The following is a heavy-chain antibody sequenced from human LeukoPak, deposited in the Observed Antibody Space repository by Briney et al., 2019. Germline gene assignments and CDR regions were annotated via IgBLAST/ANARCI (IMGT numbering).Heavy chain of an antibody. Sequence: PGGSLRLSCAASGFTFRDYWMAWVRQAPGKGLEWVANIWPDGSDTYHEDSVRGRFAISRDNAQSSLNLQMNSLRAEDSAGYYCARWGVNAGLDRWGQGTLVIVSS. CDR3: ARWGVNAGLDR. CDR2: IWPDGSDT. V-gene: IGHV3-7*01. D-gene: IGHD3-10*01. J-gene: IGHJ5*01. CDR1: GFTFRDYW.